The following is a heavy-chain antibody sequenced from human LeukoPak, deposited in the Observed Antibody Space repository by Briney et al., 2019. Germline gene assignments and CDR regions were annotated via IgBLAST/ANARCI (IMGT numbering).Heavy chain of an antibody. CDR3: AREANSPTARYWYFDL. J-gene: IGHJ2*01. Sequence: SXXLSLTCTVSGGSVSSYYWSWMRQSPGKGLEWIGYVYYSGSTNYNPALKSRVTISLDTSENQFSLKLSSLTAADTAVYYCAREANSPTARYWYFDLWGRGTQVTVSS. D-gene: IGHD2-21*01. CDR2: VYYSGST. CDR1: GGSVSSYY. V-gene: IGHV4-59*02.